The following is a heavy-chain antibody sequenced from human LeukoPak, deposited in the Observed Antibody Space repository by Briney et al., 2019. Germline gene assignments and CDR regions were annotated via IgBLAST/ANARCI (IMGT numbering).Heavy chain of an antibody. CDR1: GFTFSSYW. J-gene: IGHJ4*02. Sequence: GGSLRLSCAASGFTFSSYWMSWVRQAPGKGLEWVANIKQDGSEKYYVDSVKGRFTISRDNAKNSLYLQMNSLRAEDTAVYYCARDRVAYYYDSSGYPDYWGQGTLVTVSS. V-gene: IGHV3-7*01. CDR2: IKQDGSEK. CDR3: ARDRVAYYYDSSGYPDY. D-gene: IGHD3-22*01.